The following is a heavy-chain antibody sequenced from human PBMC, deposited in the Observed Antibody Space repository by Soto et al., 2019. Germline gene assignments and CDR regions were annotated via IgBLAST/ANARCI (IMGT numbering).Heavy chain of an antibody. D-gene: IGHD3-10*01. CDR2: ISYDERSN. CDR3: AKSAGTGSYVLDY. Sequence: QVQLVESGGGVVQPGRSLRLSCAASGFTFSNYGMHWVRQAPGKGLEWVAVISYDERSNNSDSVKGRFTISRDNSRNTLYLQMNSLRPEDTAVYYWAKSAGTGSYVLDYWGQGTLITVSS. J-gene: IGHJ4*02. CDR1: GFTFSNYG. V-gene: IGHV3-30*18.